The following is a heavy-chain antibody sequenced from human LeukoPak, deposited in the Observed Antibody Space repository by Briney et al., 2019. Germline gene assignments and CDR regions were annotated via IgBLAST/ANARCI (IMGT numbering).Heavy chain of an antibody. V-gene: IGHV1-2*02. CDR2: INPNSGDT. Sequence: ASVKVSCKTSGYTFSDYYIHWIRQAPGQGLEWVGWINPNSGDTDYAQKFQGRVTMTRDTSISTAYMELSRLRSDDTAVYYCARVAAEVVGLPGAIGFGWLRRDYYYMDVWGKGTTVTVSS. D-gene: IGHD2-2*02. CDR3: ARVAAEVVGLPGAIGFGWLRRDYYYMDV. J-gene: IGHJ6*03. CDR1: GYTFSDYY.